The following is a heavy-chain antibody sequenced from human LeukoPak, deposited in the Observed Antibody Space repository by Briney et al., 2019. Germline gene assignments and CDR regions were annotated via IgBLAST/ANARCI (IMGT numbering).Heavy chain of an antibody. Sequence: GGSLRLSCAASGFTFSSYSMSWVRQAPGKGLEWGSGISGSGGSTDYADSVKGRFTISRDNSTNSLYLQMNSLRVEDTAVYYCAKDPGYQVVYCFDYWGQGNLVTVSS. J-gene: IGHJ4*02. D-gene: IGHD2-2*01. CDR2: ISGSGGST. CDR3: AKDPGYQVVYCFDY. CDR1: GFTFSSYS. V-gene: IGHV3-23*01.